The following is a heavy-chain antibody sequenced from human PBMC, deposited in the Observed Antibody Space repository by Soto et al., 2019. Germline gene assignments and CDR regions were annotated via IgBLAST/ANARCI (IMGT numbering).Heavy chain of an antibody. D-gene: IGHD6-13*01. Sequence: QVQLQESGPGLVQPSGTLSLTCAVSGDSINNSHWWSWVRQTPGKGLEWIGETYHSGTTNYNPSLKTRVTISIDKSNNQFSLKINSVTAAATAVYYCAREVNSSPARGPNWFDPWGQGTLVTVSS. J-gene: IGHJ5*02. CDR3: AREVNSSPARGPNWFDP. CDR2: TYHSGTT. V-gene: IGHV4-4*02. CDR1: GDSINNSHW.